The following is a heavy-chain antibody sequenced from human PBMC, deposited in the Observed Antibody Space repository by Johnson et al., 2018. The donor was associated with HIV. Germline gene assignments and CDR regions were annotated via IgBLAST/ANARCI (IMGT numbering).Heavy chain of an antibody. CDR2: ISYDGTIR. CDR1: GFTFSTYA. D-gene: IGHD5-18*01. CDR3: ARGRSWIQEWDDALDV. J-gene: IGHJ3*01. V-gene: IGHV3-30-3*01. Sequence: QVTLVESGGGVVQPGRSLRLSCAASGFTFSTYAVHWVRQSPGKGLEWVAVISYDGTIRYYAASVKGRFTISRDNSKNIAFMQMNRLRGEDTAVYYCARGRSWIQEWDDALDVWGQGTVVTVSS.